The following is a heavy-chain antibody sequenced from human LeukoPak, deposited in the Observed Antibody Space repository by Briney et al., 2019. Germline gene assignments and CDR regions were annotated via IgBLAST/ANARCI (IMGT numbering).Heavy chain of an antibody. J-gene: IGHJ4*02. Sequence: SETLSLTCTVSGFSISSYYWSWVRQPPGKGLEWVGHIHYSGSTTSTPSLKSRVTISVDVSKNQFSLKLSSVTAADTAVYYCARHKTGGTYPLDYWGQGTLVTVSS. D-gene: IGHD1-26*01. V-gene: IGHV4-59*08. CDR3: ARHKTGGTYPLDY. CDR2: IHYSGST. CDR1: GFSISSYY.